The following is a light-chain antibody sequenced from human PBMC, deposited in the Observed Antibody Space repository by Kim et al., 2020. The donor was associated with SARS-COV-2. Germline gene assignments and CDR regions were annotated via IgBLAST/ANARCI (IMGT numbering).Light chain of an antibody. Sequence: SAAVGDRVTSTCRASQSVDTWLAWYQQKPGKAPKLLIYKASSLQIGVPSRFSGSGSGAEFTLTISSLQPEDFATYYCQHYIRFPYTFGQGTKLEIK. J-gene: IGKJ2*01. V-gene: IGKV1-5*03. CDR2: KAS. CDR3: QHYIRFPYT. CDR1: QSVDTW.